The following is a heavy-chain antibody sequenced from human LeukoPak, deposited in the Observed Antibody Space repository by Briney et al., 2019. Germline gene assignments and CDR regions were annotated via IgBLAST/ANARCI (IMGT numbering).Heavy chain of an antibody. CDR1: GYSFTSYW. CDR3: ARRVGMATKYNWFDP. CDR2: IYPGDSDT. Sequence: GESLKISCKGSGYSFTSYWIGWVRQVPGKGLEWMEIIYPGDSDTRYCPSFQGQVTISADKSISTAYLQWSSLKASDTAMYYCARRVGMATKYNWFDPWGQGTLATVSS. V-gene: IGHV5-51*01. D-gene: IGHD5-24*01. J-gene: IGHJ5*02.